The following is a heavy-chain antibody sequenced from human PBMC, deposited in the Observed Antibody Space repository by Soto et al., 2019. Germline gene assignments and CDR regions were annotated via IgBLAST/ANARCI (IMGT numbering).Heavy chain of an antibody. CDR3: EHRRGGYNWDDGDFDY. Sequence: QITLKESGPTLVKPTQTLTLTCTFSGFSLSTSGVGVGWIRQPPGKALESLALIYWDNDRRYNPALKSRLAITKDTSKNQVVLTMTNVDPVDTATYYCEHRRGGYNWDDGDFDYWGPGTLVTVSS. V-gene: IGHV2-5*02. D-gene: IGHD1-20*01. CDR2: IYWDNDR. CDR1: GFSLSTSGVG. J-gene: IGHJ4*02.